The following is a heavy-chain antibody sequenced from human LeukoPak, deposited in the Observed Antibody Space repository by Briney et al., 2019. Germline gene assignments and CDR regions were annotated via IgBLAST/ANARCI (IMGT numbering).Heavy chain of an antibody. Sequence: GGSLRLSCATSGFIFSDYGIHWVRQAPGKGLEWVSFIRYDGGLKYYTDSVKGRFSIFRDYSTNTVYLQMNSLRPEDTAVYFCARDVSASGGLDSWGQGTLVTVSS. J-gene: IGHJ4*02. CDR1: GFIFSDYG. V-gene: IGHV3-30*02. CDR3: ARDVSASGGLDS. CDR2: IRYDGGLK. D-gene: IGHD3-10*01.